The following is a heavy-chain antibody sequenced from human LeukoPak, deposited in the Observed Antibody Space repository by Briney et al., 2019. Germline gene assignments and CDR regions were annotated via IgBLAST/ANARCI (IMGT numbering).Heavy chain of an antibody. CDR3: ARGGRSEYYGSGSHDY. J-gene: IGHJ4*02. D-gene: IGHD3-10*01. CDR2: IYYSGST. Sequence: SQTLSLTCTVSGGSISSGGYYWSWIRQHPGKGLEWIGYIYYSGSTYYNPSLKSRVTVSLDTSKNQFSLKLNSVTAADTAVYYCARGGRSEYYGSGSHDYWGQGTLVTVSS. CDR1: GGSISSGGYY. V-gene: IGHV4-31*03.